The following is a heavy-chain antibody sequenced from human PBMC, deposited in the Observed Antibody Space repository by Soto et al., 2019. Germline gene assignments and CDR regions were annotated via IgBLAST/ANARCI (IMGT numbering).Heavy chain of an antibody. CDR1: GYTFTSYH. D-gene: IGHD7-27*01. CDR2: ITPSGGAT. V-gene: IGHV1-46*01. J-gene: IGHJ4*02. CDR3: ARELSGGYFDY. Sequence: LKVSCKTSGYTFTSYHIHWVRQAPGQGLEWVGIITPSGGATMYAQKFQGRVTMTRDTSTSTVYMELSTLTSEDTAVYYCARELSGGYFDYWGPGTLVTVSS.